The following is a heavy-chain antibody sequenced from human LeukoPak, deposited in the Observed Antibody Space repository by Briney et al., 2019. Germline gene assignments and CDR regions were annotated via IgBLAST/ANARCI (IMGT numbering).Heavy chain of an antibody. J-gene: IGHJ4*02. Sequence: GASVKVPCKASGYTFTGYYMHWVRQAPGQGLEWMGWINPNSGGTNYAQNFQGRVTMTRDTSISTAYMELSRLRSDDTAVYYCARGASQGSSWFDYWGQGTLVTVSS. CDR1: GYTFTGYY. D-gene: IGHD6-13*01. CDR3: ARGASQGSSWFDY. CDR2: INPNSGGT. V-gene: IGHV1-2*02.